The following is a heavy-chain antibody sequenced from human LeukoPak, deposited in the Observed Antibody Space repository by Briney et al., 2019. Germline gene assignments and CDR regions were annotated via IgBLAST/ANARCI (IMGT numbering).Heavy chain of an antibody. CDR2: IYASGTT. Sequence: SETLSLTCSVSAGSMSNYFWSWIRQPAGNGLEWMGRIYASGTTDYNPSLKSRLSMSVDTSKSQFSLRLRSVTAADTAVYYCARSAAVAGSYFDSWGQGILVTVSS. D-gene: IGHD6-19*01. CDR3: ARSAAVAGSYFDS. CDR1: AGSMSNYF. J-gene: IGHJ4*02. V-gene: IGHV4-4*07.